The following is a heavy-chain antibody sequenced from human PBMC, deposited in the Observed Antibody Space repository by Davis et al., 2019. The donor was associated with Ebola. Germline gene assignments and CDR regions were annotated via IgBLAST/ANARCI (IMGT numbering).Heavy chain of an antibody. V-gene: IGHV4-59*08. CDR2: IYYSGST. D-gene: IGHD6-6*01. J-gene: IGHJ6*02. CDR3: ARQLIAARRAYYYYYGMDV. CDR1: GGSFSGYY. Sequence: MPSETLSLTCAVYGGSFSGYYWSWIRQPPGKGLEWIGYIYYSGSTNYNPSLKSRVTISVDTSKNQFSLKLSSVTAADTAVYYCARQLIAARRAYYYYYGMDVWGQGTTVTVSS.